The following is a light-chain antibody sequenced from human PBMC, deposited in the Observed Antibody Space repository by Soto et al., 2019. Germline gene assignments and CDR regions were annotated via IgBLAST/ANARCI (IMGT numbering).Light chain of an antibody. Sequence: EVVMTQSPATLSVSPGERATLSCRASQSVSSNLGWYQQKPGQAPRLLIYGASTRATGIPARFSGSGSGTEFTLTISSLQSEDFAVYSCQQYNNWPLTFGQGTKVDXK. CDR2: GAS. V-gene: IGKV3-15*01. CDR1: QSVSSN. CDR3: QQYNNWPLT. J-gene: IGKJ1*01.